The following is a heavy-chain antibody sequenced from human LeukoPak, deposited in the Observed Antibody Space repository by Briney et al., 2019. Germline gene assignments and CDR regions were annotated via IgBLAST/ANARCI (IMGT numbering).Heavy chain of an antibody. CDR2: VHYSGST. D-gene: IGHD3-9*01. V-gene: IGHV4-59*08. J-gene: IGHJ4*02. CDR3: AAGRSIRYFDY. CDR1: GVSIFSSY. Sequence: PSETLSLTCTVSGVSIFSSYWNWVRQPPGKGLEWIGYVHYSGSTNYSPSLKSRVIMSVDTSKSQFSLKLSSATAADTAVYYCAAGRSIRYFDYWGQGTLLTVSS.